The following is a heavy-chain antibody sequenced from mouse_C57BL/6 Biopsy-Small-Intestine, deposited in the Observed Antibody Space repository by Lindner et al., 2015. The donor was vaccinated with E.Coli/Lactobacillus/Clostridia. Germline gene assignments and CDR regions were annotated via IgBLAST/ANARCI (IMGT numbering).Heavy chain of an antibody. CDR2: TNPNSGDT. CDR3: ARARRQVPGATSLLY. D-gene: IGHD6-1*01. Sequence: SVKVSCKASGYTFIGYYMNWVRQATGQGLEWMGRTNPNSGDTNYAGKFQVRVTMTRNTSISTAYMELSSLRSEDTAVYYCARARRQVPGATSLLYWGQGTLVTVSS. J-gene: IGHJ4*01. V-gene: IGHV1-84*02. CDR1: GYTFIGYY.